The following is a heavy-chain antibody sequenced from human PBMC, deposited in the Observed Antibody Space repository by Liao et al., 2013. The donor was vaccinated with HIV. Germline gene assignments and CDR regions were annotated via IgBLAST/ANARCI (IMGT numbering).Heavy chain of an antibody. CDR1: GGSISSYY. CDR3: ARAGGYYDFWSGSRTHGTFHI. CDR2: IYTSGNT. V-gene: IGHV4-4*07. J-gene: IGHJ3*02. D-gene: IGHD3-3*01. Sequence: QVQLQESGPGLVKPSETLSLTCTVSGGSISSYYWSWIRQPAGKGLEWIGRIYTSGNTNYNPSLKSRVTISVDTSKNQFSLKLSSVTAADTAVYYCARAGGYYDFWSGSRTHGTFHIWGQGTMVSVSS.